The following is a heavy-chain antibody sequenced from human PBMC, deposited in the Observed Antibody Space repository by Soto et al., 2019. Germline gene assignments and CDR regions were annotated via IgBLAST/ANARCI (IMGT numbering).Heavy chain of an antibody. J-gene: IGHJ5*02. CDR1: GGSISSGDYY. D-gene: IGHD2-15*01. CDR2: IYYSGRT. V-gene: IGHV4-30-4*01. CDR3: ARMYCSGCSCYSGRNNWFDP. Sequence: QVQLQESGPGLVKPSQTLSLTCTVSGGSISSGDYYWSWIRQPPGKGLEWIGYIYYSGRTYYNPSLKSRVTISEGTSKNQISLKLNSVTAADSAVYYCARMYCSGCSCYSGRNNWFDPWGQGTLVPVSS.